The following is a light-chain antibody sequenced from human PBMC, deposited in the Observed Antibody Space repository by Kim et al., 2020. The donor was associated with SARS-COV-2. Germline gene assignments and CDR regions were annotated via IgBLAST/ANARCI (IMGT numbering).Light chain of an antibody. CDR3: QQSYSAPMYT. V-gene: IGKV1-39*01. CDR2: GAS. J-gene: IGKJ2*01. Sequence: DIQMTQSPSSLSASVGDRVTITCRAGQSISNYLNWYQQKPGKAPKLLIYGASSLLSGVPSRFSGSGSGTDFTLTISSLQPEDFATYYCQQSYSAPMYTFGQGTKLEI. CDR1: QSISNY.